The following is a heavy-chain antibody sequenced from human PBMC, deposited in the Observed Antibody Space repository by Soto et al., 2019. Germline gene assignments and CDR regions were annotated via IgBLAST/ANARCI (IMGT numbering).Heavy chain of an antibody. J-gene: IGHJ4*02. D-gene: IGHD2-2*02. CDR3: VARYCSSTTCYKVDY. Sequence: GGSLRLSCSASGFTFTNYAIHWIRQAPGKGLEYVSAISSTGGSTYYADSVKGRFTISRDNSKNTVYLQMSSLRSEDSAVYYCVARYCSSTTCYKVDYWGQGTLVTVSS. CDR1: GFTFTNYA. CDR2: ISSTGGST. V-gene: IGHV3-64D*06.